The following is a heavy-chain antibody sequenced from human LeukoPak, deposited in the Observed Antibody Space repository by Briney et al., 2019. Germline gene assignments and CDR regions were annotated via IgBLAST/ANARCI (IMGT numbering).Heavy chain of an antibody. CDR3: ARDRTTPSIAVAGTPDY. D-gene: IGHD6-19*01. J-gene: IGHJ4*02. V-gene: IGHV3-30-3*01. Sequence: GGSLRLSCAASGFTFCNYATHWVRQAPGKGLEWVAVISYDGSNKYYADSVKGRFTISRDNSKNTLYLQMNSLRAEDTAVYYCARDRTTPSIAVAGTPDYWGQGTLVIVSS. CDR1: GFTFCNYA. CDR2: ISYDGSNK.